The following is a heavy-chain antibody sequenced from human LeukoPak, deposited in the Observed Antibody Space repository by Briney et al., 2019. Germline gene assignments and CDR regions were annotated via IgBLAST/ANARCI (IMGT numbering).Heavy chain of an antibody. CDR1: GFTFSSYA. CDR2: ISGSAGST. J-gene: IGHJ6*03. Sequence: GGSLRLSCAASGFTFSSYALSSVRQAPGKGLEWVSAISGSAGSTYYADSVKGRFTISRDNSKNTLYLQMNSLRAEDTAVYYCARIRFGESYAPKSYYYYYMDVWGKGTTVTISS. V-gene: IGHV3-23*01. CDR3: ARIRFGESYAPKSYYYYYMDV. D-gene: IGHD3-10*01.